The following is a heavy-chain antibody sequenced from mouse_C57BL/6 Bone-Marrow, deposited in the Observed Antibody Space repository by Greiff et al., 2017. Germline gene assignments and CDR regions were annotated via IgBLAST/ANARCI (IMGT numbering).Heavy chain of an antibody. CDR2: ISSGSSTI. Sequence: EVKLMESGGGLVKPGGSLKLSCAASGFTFSDYGMHWVRQAPEKGLEWVAYISSGSSTIYYADTVKGRFTISRDNAKNTLFLQMTSLRSEDTAMYYCASSRSRPYAMDYWGQGTSVTVSS. CDR1: GFTFSDYG. D-gene: IGHD1-1*01. J-gene: IGHJ4*01. V-gene: IGHV5-17*01. CDR3: ASSRSRPYAMDY.